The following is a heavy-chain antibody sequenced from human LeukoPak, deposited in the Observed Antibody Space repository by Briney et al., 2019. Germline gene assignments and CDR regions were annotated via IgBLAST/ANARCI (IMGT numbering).Heavy chain of an antibody. CDR3: AKDSYGGSGSYYLYSFDM. CDR2: ISWNGGSI. J-gene: IGHJ3*02. Sequence: PGGSLRLSCTASGFTFDDYAMHWVRQPPGKGLEWVSGISWNGGSIGYADSVKGRFTVSRDNAKNSLYLQMSSLRVEDTAFYYCAKDSYGGSGSYYLYSFDMWGQGTMVTVSS. CDR1: GFTFDDYA. V-gene: IGHV3-9*01. D-gene: IGHD3-10*01.